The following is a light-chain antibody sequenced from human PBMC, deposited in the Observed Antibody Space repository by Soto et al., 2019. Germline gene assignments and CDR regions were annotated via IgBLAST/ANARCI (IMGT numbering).Light chain of an antibody. CDR1: ETVKKNS. CDR3: QQYAISPLT. V-gene: IGKV3-20*01. J-gene: IGKJ4*01. CDR2: GAS. Sequence: EIVLTQSPGSVSLSPGERATLSCRASETVKKNSLAWYQQKPGQAPRLLIYGASRRATGIPDSFSGSGSETDFILTISRPEPENSAVYYCQQYAISPLTFGGGTKVEI.